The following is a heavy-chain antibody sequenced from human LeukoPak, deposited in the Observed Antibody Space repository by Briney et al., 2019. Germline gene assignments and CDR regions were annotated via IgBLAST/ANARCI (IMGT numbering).Heavy chain of an antibody. CDR1: GFTFSSYE. CDR3: ARSHPRRPHEVDILTGYYDY. V-gene: IGHV3-48*03. D-gene: IGHD3-9*01. CDR2: ISSSGSTI. J-gene: IGHJ4*02. Sequence: GGSLRLSCAASGFTFSSYEMNWVRQAPGKGLEWVSYISSSGSTIYYADPVKGRFTISRDNAKNSLYLQMNSLRAEDTAVYYCARSHPRRPHEVDILTGYYDYWGQGTLVTVSS.